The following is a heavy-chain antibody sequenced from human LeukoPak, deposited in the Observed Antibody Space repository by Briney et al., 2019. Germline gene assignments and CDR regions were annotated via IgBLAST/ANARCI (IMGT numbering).Heavy chain of an antibody. CDR2: IYSGGNT. V-gene: IGHV3-66*01. CDR3: ARDSGTTVGYFDY. Sequence: RPGGSLRLSCAASGFTVSTNYMSWVRQAPGRGLEWVSVIYSGGNTYYADSVKGRFTISRDNSKNTLYLQMNSLRADDTAVYYCARDSGTTVGYFDYWGQGTRVPGSS. CDR1: GFTVSTNY. D-gene: IGHD4-23*01. J-gene: IGHJ4*03.